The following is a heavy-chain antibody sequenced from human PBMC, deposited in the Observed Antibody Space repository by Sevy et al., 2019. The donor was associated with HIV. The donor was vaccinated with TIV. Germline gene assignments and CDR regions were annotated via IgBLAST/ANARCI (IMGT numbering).Heavy chain of an antibody. V-gene: IGHV3-53*01. Sequence: GGSLRLSCAASGFTVNSDYMSWVRQAPGKGLEWVSVVYSGGTTYYADSMKGRFTISRDNSKNILYLQMNSLRAEDTAVYYCARHISFGELGSWFDPWGQGTLVTVSS. CDR2: VYSGGTT. D-gene: IGHD3-10*01. CDR1: GFTVNSDY. J-gene: IGHJ5*02. CDR3: ARHISFGELGSWFDP.